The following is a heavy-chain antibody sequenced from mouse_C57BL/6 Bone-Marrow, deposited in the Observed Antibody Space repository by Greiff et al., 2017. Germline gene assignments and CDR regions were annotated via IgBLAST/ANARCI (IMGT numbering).Heavy chain of an antibody. CDR2: IDPETGGT. CDR1: GYTFTDYE. J-gene: IGHJ3*01. Sequence: QVQLKQSGAELVRPGASVTLSCKASGYTFTDYEMHWVKQTPVHGLEWIGAIDPETGGTAYNQKFKGKAILTADKSSSTAYMELRSLTSEDSAVYYCTEVGDTWFAYWGQGTLVTVSA. CDR3: TEVGDTWFAY. D-gene: IGHD1-1*01. V-gene: IGHV1-15*01.